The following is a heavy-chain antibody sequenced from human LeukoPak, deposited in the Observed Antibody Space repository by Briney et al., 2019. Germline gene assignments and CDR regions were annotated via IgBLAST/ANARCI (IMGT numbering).Heavy chain of an antibody. CDR1: GFTXXTYA. D-gene: IGHD2-21*01. V-gene: IGHV3-30*01. Sequence: GGSLRLSCAASGFTXXTYAMHWVRQAPGXXXXXXXXMSYYXXXEXXXXXXXXXFTXXRENSQNTLSLKMHSLRAEDTAMYYCAXSRRLTYYYYGLDVWGQGTTVTVSS. CDR2: MSYYXXXE. J-gene: IGHJ6*02. CDR3: AXSRRLTYYYYGLDV.